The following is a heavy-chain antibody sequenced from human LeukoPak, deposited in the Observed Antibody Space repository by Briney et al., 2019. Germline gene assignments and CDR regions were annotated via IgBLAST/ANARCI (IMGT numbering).Heavy chain of an antibody. D-gene: IGHD2-21*02. CDR2: IYSGGST. V-gene: IGHV3-53*01. CDR3: ARTYVVVTATYAFDI. CDR1: GFTVSSNY. J-gene: IGHJ3*02. Sequence: GGSLRLSCAASGFTVSSNYMSWVRQAPGKGLEWVSVIYSGGSTCYADSVKGRFTISRDNSKNTLYLQMNSLRAEDTAVYYCARTYVVVTATYAFDIWGQGTMVTVSS.